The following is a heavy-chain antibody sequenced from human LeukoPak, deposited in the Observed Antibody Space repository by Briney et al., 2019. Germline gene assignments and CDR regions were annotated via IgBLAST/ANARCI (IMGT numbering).Heavy chain of an antibody. V-gene: IGHV4-34*01. CDR3: ARGPRVDTAMAYYYYYGMDV. CDR2: INHSGNT. CDR1: GWSFSGYY. J-gene: IGHJ6*02. D-gene: IGHD5-18*01. Sequence: SETLSLTCAVYGWSFSGYYWSWIRQPPGKGLEWIGEINHSGNTNYNPSLKSRVTISVDTSKNQFSLKLSSVTAADTAVYYCARGPRVDTAMAYYYYYGMDVWGQGTTVTVSS.